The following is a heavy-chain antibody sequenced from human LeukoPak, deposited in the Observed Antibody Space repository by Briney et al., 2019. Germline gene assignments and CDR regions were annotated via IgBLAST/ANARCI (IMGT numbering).Heavy chain of an antibody. D-gene: IGHD3-10*01. CDR2: IRYDESNK. J-gene: IGHJ4*02. CDR1: GLTFSSNG. Sequence: HPGGSLRLSYAASGLTFSSNGMHWVRQAPGKGLEWVAFIRYDESNKYYADSVKGRFTISRDNSKNTVYLQMNSLRAENTAVYYCAISRGRWEILDYWGQGTLVTVSS. CDR3: AISRGRWEILDY. V-gene: IGHV3-30*02.